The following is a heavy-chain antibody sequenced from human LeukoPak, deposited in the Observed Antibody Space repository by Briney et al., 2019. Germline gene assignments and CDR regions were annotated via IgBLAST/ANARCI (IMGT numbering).Heavy chain of an antibody. CDR2: IHYSGST. Sequence: SETLSLTCTVSGGSISGYYGGWVRQPPGKGVEWVGYIHYSGSTNYSPSLRSRVTISIDTYENQFSLKVNSVTAADTAVYYCAREGQWLQDWFDPWGQGTLVTVSS. J-gene: IGHJ5*02. D-gene: IGHD6-19*01. CDR1: GGSISGYY. CDR3: AREGQWLQDWFDP. V-gene: IGHV4-59*01.